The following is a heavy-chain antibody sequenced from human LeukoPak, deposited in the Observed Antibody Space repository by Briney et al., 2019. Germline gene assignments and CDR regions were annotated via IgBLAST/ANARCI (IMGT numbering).Heavy chain of an antibody. CDR3: ARDDQLLYGLPDY. V-gene: IGHV3-33*01. CDR1: GFTFSSYG. Sequence: GGSLRLSCAASGFTFSSYGMHWVRQAPGKGLEWVAVIWYDGSNKYYADSVKGRFTISRDNSKNTLYLQMNSLRAEDTAVYYCARDDQLLYGLPDYWGQGTLVTVSS. J-gene: IGHJ4*02. D-gene: IGHD2-2*02. CDR2: IWYDGSNK.